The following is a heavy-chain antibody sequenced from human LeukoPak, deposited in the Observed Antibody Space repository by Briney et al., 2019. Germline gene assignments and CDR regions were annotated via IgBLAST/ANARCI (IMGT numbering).Heavy chain of an antibody. Sequence: SETLSLTCAVYGGSFSGYYWSWIRQPPGKGLEWIGEINHSGSTNYNPALKSRVTISVDTSKTQFSLKLSSVTAADTAVYYCASTNYDFWSGYPVKFDYWGQGTLVTVSS. D-gene: IGHD3-3*01. CDR1: GGSFSGYY. V-gene: IGHV4-34*01. J-gene: IGHJ4*02. CDR2: INHSGST. CDR3: ASTNYDFWSGYPVKFDY.